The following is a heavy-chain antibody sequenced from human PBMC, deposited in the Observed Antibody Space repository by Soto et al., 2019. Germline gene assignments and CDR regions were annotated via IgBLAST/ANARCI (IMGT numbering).Heavy chain of an antibody. CDR2: IYPSDSDT. J-gene: IGHJ4*02. V-gene: IGHV5-51*01. D-gene: IGHD5-12*01. Sequence: GESLKISCKGSGYTFTSNWIAWVRQMPGKGLERMGIIYPSDSDTRYSPSFQGQVTISADKSISAAYLQWSSLKASDTAMYYCARGSGYHNYWGQGTLVTVSS. CDR3: ARGSGYHNY. CDR1: GYTFTSNW.